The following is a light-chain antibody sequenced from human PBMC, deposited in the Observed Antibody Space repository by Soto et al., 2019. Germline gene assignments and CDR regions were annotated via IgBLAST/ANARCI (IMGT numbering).Light chain of an antibody. J-gene: IGLJ1*01. Sequence: QSVLAQPRSVSGSPGQSVTISCTGTGNDVVAYNYVSWYQQHPGRPPKLMIYDVARWPSGVPDGFSGSKSGNTASLTISGLQAEDEADYFFCSYAGGYTYLFGTGTKVTVL. CDR3: CSYAGGYTYL. V-gene: IGLV2-11*01. CDR2: DVA. CDR1: GNDVVAYNY.